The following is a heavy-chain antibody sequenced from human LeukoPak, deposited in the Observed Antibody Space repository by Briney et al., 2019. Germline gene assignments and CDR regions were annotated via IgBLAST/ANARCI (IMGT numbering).Heavy chain of an antibody. J-gene: IGHJ4*02. CDR2: TYHRSKWYS. Sequence: SQTLSLTCAISGDSVSSNSAAWNWVRQSPSRGLEWLGRTYHRSKWYSESALSLKGRITVNPDTSKNQFSLQLNSVGPEDTAVYYCARTTGHFDYWGQGTLVTVSS. V-gene: IGHV6-1*01. CDR3: ARTTGHFDY. CDR1: GDSVSSNSAA. D-gene: IGHD2-8*02.